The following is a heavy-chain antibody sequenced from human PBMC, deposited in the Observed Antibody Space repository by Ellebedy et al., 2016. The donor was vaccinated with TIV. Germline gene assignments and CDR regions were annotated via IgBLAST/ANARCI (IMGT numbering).Heavy chain of an antibody. CDR2: ISGSGDKT. D-gene: IGHD1-26*01. CDR3: ADDPWGVGPAFDI. J-gene: IGHJ3*02. Sequence: GESLKISCAATGFIFHFYALTWVRQAPGKGLEWVSAISGSGDKTYYADSVKGRFTISRDNSKNTLYLQMDGLRVEDTAIYYCADDPWGVGPAFDIWGQGTMVTVSS. CDR1: GFIFHFYA. V-gene: IGHV3-23*01.